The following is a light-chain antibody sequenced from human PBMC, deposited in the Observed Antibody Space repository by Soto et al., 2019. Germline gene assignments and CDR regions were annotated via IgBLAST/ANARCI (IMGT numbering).Light chain of an antibody. CDR1: QSVSSSY. Sequence: EIVLTQSPGTLSLSPGARATLSCRASQSVSSSYLAWYQQKPGQAPRLLIFGASSRATGIPDRFSGSGSGTDFTLTISRLEPEDFAVYYCQQYVISVTFGQGTRLEIK. V-gene: IGKV3-20*01. J-gene: IGKJ5*01. CDR2: GAS. CDR3: QQYVISVT.